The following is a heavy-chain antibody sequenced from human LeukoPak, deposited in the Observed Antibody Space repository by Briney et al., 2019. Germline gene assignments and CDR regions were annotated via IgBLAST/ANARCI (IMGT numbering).Heavy chain of an antibody. CDR2: ISSSSSYI. Sequence: PGGSLRLSCAASGFTFSSYSMNRVRQAPGKGLEWVSSISSSSSYIYYADSVKGRFTISRDNAKNSLYLQMNSLRAEDTAVYYCARGSARDSSGYYYDPLDYWGQGTLVTVSS. CDR3: ARGSARDSSGYYYDPLDY. J-gene: IGHJ4*02. CDR1: GFTFSSYS. D-gene: IGHD3-22*01. V-gene: IGHV3-21*01.